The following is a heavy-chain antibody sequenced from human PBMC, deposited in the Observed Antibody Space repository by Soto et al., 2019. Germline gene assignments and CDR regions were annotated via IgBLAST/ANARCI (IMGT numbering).Heavy chain of an antibody. CDR3: ARTGYCNSTKCYNWFDP. CDR1: GFTFTNYW. V-gene: IGHV3-74*03. D-gene: IGHD2-2*01. CDR2: INSHGNIT. J-gene: IGHJ5*02. Sequence: LRLSCEASGFTFTNYWMHWVRQAPGKGPVWVSRINSHGNITTYADSVKGRFTISRDNARNTLHLQMNSLRAEDTAVYYCARTGYCNSTKCYNWFDPWGQGTLVTVSS.